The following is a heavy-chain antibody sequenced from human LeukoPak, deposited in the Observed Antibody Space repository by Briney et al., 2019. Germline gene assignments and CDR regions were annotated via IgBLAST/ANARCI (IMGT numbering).Heavy chain of an antibody. Sequence: SETLSLTCAVYGGSFSGYYWSWIRQPPGKGLEWIGEINHSGSTNYNPSLKSRVSISLDTSQNHFSLRLSSVTAADTAVYYCARDEAIFGAGYYYGMDVWGQGTTVTVSS. CDR2: INHSGST. V-gene: IGHV4-34*09. CDR1: GGSFSGYY. J-gene: IGHJ6*02. CDR3: ARDEAIFGAGYYYGMDV. D-gene: IGHD3-3*01.